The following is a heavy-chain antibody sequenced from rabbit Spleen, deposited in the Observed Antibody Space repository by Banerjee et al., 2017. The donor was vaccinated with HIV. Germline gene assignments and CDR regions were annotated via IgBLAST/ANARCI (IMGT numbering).Heavy chain of an antibody. Sequence: QLEESGGGLVKPEGYLTLNCKASGVSFSDKDEMCWVRKAPGKVLEWIRYIEPIFGNTYYANWVNGRFTISSHNAQNTLYLQLSILTAADTATYFCVRDQAGDADYGPYYLNLWGPGTLVTVS. CDR3: VRDQAGDADYGPYYLNL. V-gene: IGHV1S7*01. J-gene: IGHJ4*01. CDR1: GVSFSDKDE. D-gene: IGHD2-1*01. CDR2: IEPIFGNT.